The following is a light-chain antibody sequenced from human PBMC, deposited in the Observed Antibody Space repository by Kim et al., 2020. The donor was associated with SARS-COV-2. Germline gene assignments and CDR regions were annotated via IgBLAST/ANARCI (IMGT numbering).Light chain of an antibody. Sequence: SVSPGERATLSCRASQSVSRDLAWYQQKPGQAPRLLIYGASTRATGIPARFSGSGSGTEFTLTISSLQSEDFAVYYCQQYNNWPYTFGQGTKLEI. J-gene: IGKJ2*01. CDR3: QQYNNWPYT. CDR2: GAS. V-gene: IGKV3D-15*01. CDR1: QSVSRD.